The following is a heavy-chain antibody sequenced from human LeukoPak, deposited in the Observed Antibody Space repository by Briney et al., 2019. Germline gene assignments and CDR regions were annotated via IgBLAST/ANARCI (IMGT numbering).Heavy chain of an antibody. CDR3: ARVAINYYYGMDV. CDR2: IYSGGST. V-gene: IGHV3-23*03. J-gene: IGHJ6*02. CDR1: GFTFSSYA. Sequence: GGSLRLSCAASGFTFSSYAMSWVRQAPGKGLEWVSVIYSGGSTYYADSVKGRFTVSRDNSKNSLYLRMNSLRAEDTAVYYCARVAINYYYGMDVWGQGTTVTVSS.